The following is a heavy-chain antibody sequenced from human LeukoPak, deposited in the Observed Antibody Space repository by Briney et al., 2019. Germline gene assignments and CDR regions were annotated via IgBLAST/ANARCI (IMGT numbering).Heavy chain of an antibody. D-gene: IGHD3-10*02. CDR1: GFSFSSSG. V-gene: IGHV3-33*01. CDR3: AREISMFVNAFDL. Sequence: GGSLRLSCAASGFSFSSSGMHLVRQAPGKGLEWVAVIWYDGSNEYYADSVKGRFTISRDNSKNTLHLQMNRLRVEDTSVYYCAREISMFVNAFDLWGQGTLVAVSS. J-gene: IGHJ3*01. CDR2: IWYDGSNE.